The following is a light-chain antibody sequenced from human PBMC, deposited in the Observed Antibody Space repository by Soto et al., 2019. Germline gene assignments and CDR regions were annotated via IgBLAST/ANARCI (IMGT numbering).Light chain of an antibody. CDR2: TAG. Sequence: IHMTQSPSSLSASVGDRVTITCRASQRITTYLNWYQQQPGKAPKLLISTAGTLQRGVPSRFSGSWSGTDFTLTITTLQPQDFATYFCQQTYSTPYTFGQGNKLEIK. V-gene: IGKV1-39*01. CDR1: QRITTY. J-gene: IGKJ2*01. CDR3: QQTYSTPYT.